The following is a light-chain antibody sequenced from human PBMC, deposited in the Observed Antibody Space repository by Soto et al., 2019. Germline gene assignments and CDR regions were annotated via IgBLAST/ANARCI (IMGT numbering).Light chain of an antibody. CDR1: QSVSNNY. CDR2: DAS. Sequence: EIVLTQSPGTLSLSPGERATLSCRASQSVSNNYLAWYQQKPGQAPRLLIYDASTRATGIPARFSGSGSGTEFTLTISSLQSEDFAVYYCQQRSSWPLTFGGGTKGDIK. J-gene: IGKJ4*01. CDR3: QQRSSWPLT. V-gene: IGKV3D-20*02.